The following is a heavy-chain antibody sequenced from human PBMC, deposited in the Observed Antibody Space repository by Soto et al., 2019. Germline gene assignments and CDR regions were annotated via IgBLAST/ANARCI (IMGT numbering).Heavy chain of an antibody. Sequence: GGSLRLSCAASGFTFSSYAMHWVRQAPGKGLEWVAVISYDGSNKYYADSVKGRFTISRDNSKNTLYLQMNSLRAEDTAVFYCARDHPSGWQTYSGYFDYWGQGTLVTVSS. D-gene: IGHD6-19*01. CDR2: ISYDGSNK. CDR3: ARDHPSGWQTYSGYFDY. CDR1: GFTFSSYA. V-gene: IGHV3-30-3*01. J-gene: IGHJ4*02.